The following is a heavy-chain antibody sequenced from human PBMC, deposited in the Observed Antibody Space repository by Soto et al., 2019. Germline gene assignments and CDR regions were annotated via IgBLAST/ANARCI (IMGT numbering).Heavy chain of an antibody. Sequence: QVQLVQSGAEVKKPGASVKVSCKASGYTFTSYDINWGRQATGQGLEWMGWMNPNSGNTGYAQKFQGRVTMTRNTSISTAYMYLTLLRYEDTTVSSCAREKSSYGMDVWGQGTTVTVSS. CDR2: MNPNSGNT. CDR3: AREKSSYGMDV. V-gene: IGHV1-8*01. D-gene: IGHD1-26*01. CDR1: GYTFTSYD. J-gene: IGHJ6*02.